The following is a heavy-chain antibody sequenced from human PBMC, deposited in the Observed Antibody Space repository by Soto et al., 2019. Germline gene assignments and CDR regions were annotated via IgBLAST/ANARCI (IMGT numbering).Heavy chain of an antibody. CDR1: GFTFTSST. Sequence: SVKVSCKASGFTFTSSTVQWVRQARGQRLEWIGWIVVGSGNTDYAQKFQERVTITRDMSTSTAYMGLSSLRSEDTAVYYCAADKGYSYGYGTYWGQGTLVTVSS. J-gene: IGHJ4*02. V-gene: IGHV1-58*01. CDR2: IVVGSGNT. D-gene: IGHD5-18*01. CDR3: AADKGYSYGYGTY.